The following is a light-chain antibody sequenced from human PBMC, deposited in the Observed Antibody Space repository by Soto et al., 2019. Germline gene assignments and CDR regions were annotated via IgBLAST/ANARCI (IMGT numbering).Light chain of an antibody. CDR2: GVS. V-gene: IGLV2-14*01. J-gene: IGLJ1*01. CDR3: SSYAGSSYV. CDR1: SSDVGGYNY. Sequence: QSVLTQPASVSGSPGQSITISCTGTSSDVGGYNYVSWYQQYPGKAPKLMNHGVSNRPSGVSNRFSGSKSGNTVSLTISGLQAEDEADYYCSSYAGSSYVFGTGT.